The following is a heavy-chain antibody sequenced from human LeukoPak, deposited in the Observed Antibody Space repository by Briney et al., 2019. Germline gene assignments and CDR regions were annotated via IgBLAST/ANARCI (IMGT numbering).Heavy chain of an antibody. J-gene: IGHJ4*02. CDR2: IYTSGST. CDR3: ATIAAAGTEYFDY. Sequence: SETLSLTCTVSGGSICSGSYYWSWIRQPAGKGLEWIGRIYTSGSTNYNPSLKSRVTISVDTSKNQFSLKLSSVTAADTAVYYCATIAAAGTEYFDYWGQGTLVTVSS. V-gene: IGHV4-61*02. CDR1: GGSICSGSYY. D-gene: IGHD6-13*01.